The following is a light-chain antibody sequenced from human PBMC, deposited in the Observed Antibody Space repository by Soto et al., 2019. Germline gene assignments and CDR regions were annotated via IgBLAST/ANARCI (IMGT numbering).Light chain of an antibody. V-gene: IGLV2-8*01. CDR2: EVT. CDR1: SSDVGGYNY. Sequence: QSALTQPPSASGSPGQSVTISCTGTSSDVGGYNYVSWYQQHPGKAPKLMIYEVTKRPSGVPDRFSGSKSGNTASLTVSGLLAEDEAYYYCSSHAGINNVVFGGGTKVTVL. J-gene: IGLJ3*02. CDR3: SSHAGINNVV.